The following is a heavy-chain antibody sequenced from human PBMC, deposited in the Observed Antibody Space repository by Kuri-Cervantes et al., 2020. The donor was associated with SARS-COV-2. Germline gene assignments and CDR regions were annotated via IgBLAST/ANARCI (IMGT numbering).Heavy chain of an antibody. CDR3: ASIAALSSYGMDV. V-gene: IGHV1-18*01. J-gene: IGHJ6*02. CDR1: GYTLTELS. D-gene: IGHD6-6*01. Sequence: ASVKVSCKVSGYTLTELSMHWVRQAPGKGLEWMGWISAYNGNTNYAQKLQGRVTMTTDTSTSTAYMELRSLRSEDTAVYYCASIAALSSYGMDVWGQGTMVTVSS. CDR2: ISAYNGNT.